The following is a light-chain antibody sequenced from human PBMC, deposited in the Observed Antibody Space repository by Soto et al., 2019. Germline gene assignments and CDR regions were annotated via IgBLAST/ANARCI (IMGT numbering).Light chain of an antibody. CDR2: AIS. CDR3: QQSYSMPPWT. J-gene: IGKJ1*01. V-gene: IGKV1-39*01. CDR1: QTINTY. Sequence: DIQMTQSPSSLSTSVGDSVTISCRAGQTINTYLNWYQQKPGQAPKVLIFAISTLQPGVPSRFRGSGSGTEFSLTISSLQPGDAATYYCQQSYSMPPWTFGQGTKVDI.